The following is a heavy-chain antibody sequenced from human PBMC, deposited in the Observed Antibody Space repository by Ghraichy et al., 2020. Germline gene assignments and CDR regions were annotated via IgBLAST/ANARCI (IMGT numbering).Heavy chain of an antibody. CDR3: ARDGGDYGDYVYYFDY. CDR1: GFTFSSYA. CDR2: ISYDGSNK. V-gene: IGHV3-30-3*01. J-gene: IGHJ4*02. D-gene: IGHD4-17*01. Sequence: GGPLRLSCAASGFTFSSYAMHWVRQAPGKGLEWVAVISYDGSNKYYADSVKGRFTISRDNSKNTLYLQMNSLRAEDTAVYYCARDGGDYGDYVYYFDYWGQGTLVTVSS.